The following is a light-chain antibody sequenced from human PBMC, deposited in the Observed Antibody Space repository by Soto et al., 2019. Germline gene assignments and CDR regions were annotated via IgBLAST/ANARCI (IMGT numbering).Light chain of an antibody. J-gene: IGLJ2*01. CDR3: SSYAASNTLGV. CDR1: SSDVGGYNY. Sequence: QSALTQPPSASGSPGQSVTISCIGTSSDVGGYNYVSWYQQHPGKAPKLMIYEVSKRPSGVPDRFSGSKSGNTASLTVSGLQAEDEGEYYCSSYAASNTLGVFGGGTKLTVL. CDR2: EVS. V-gene: IGLV2-8*01.